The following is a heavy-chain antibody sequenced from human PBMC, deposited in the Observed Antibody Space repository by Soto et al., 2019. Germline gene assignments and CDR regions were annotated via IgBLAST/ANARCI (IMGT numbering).Heavy chain of an antibody. J-gene: IGHJ4*02. CDR3: ARAAYYYESSGYYPGDY. CDR1: GYTFTSYG. V-gene: IGHV1-18*01. Sequence: ASVKVSCKASGYTFTSYGISWVRQAPGQGLEWMGWISAYNGNTNYAQKLQGRVTITTDISASTVYMELSSLRSDDTAVYYCARAAYYYESSGYYPGDYWGQGTLVTVSS. CDR2: ISAYNGNT. D-gene: IGHD3-22*01.